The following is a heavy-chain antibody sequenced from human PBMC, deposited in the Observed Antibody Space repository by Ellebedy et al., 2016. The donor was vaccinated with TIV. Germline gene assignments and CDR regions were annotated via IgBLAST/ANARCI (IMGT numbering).Heavy chain of an antibody. CDR1: GGSIGRYL. D-gene: IGHD2-21*02. J-gene: IGHJ4*02. V-gene: IGHV4-59*01. Sequence: MPSEALSLTCSVSGGSIGRYLWTWIRQSPAKGLEWIGYVFSSGYTNYNPSLESRVTISIDTSKGQFSLRLTSVTAADTAVYYCARGYDNTGFYDCPYDHWGQGTLVTVSS. CDR2: VFSSGYT. CDR3: ARGYDNTGFYDCPYDH.